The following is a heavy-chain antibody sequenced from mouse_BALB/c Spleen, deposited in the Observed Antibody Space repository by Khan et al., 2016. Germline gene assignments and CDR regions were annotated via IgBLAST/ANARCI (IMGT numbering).Heavy chain of an antibody. CDR1: GFTFSSYA. V-gene: IGHV5-6-5*01. Sequence: EVELVESGGGLVKPGGSLKLSCSASGFTFSSYAMSWVRQTPEKRLEWVASITSGGSTYYPDSMKGRFTISRDRARNILYLEMMSLRSEDTAVYFCARSDYERFAYWGQGTLVTGSA. CDR3: ARSDYERFAY. J-gene: IGHJ3*01. CDR2: ITSGGST. D-gene: IGHD2-13*01.